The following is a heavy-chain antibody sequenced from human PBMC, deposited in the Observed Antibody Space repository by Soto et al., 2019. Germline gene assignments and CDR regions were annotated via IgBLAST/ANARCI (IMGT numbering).Heavy chain of an antibody. D-gene: IGHD2-8*02. CDR1: GGSIGSGGSY. CDR2: IYYSGST. V-gene: IGHV4-31*03. CDR3: ARWDFVLERAFDY. Sequence: QVQLQESGPGLVKPSQTLSLTCTVSGGSIGSGGSYWSWIRQHPGKVLEWIGSIYYSGSTYYNPSLKSRVTISVDTSKNQFSLKLNSVTAADTAVYYCARWDFVLERAFDYWGQGTLVTVSS. J-gene: IGHJ4*02.